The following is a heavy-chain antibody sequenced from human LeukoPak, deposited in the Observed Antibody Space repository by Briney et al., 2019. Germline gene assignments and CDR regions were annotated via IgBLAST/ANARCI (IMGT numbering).Heavy chain of an antibody. D-gene: IGHD1-26*01. CDR1: GFTFSTYT. CDR3: ARVRIVGATGYFDN. V-gene: IGHV3-64*02. Sequence: PGGSLRLSCAASGFTFSTYTMHWVRQAPGKGLEYVSAVSSNGDSTYYADSVKGRFTISRDNSKNTLYLQMGSLRAEDMAVYYCARVRIVGATGYFDNWGQGTLVTVSS. CDR2: VSSNGDST. J-gene: IGHJ4*02.